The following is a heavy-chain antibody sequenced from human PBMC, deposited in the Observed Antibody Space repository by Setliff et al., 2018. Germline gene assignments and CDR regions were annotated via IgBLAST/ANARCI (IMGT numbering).Heavy chain of an antibody. CDR3: ARKRFYYYYYYMDV. CDR2: IKQDGSEK. J-gene: IGHJ6*03. V-gene: IGHV3-7*01. CDR1: GFTFSSYW. Sequence: GGSLRLSCAASGFTFSSYWMSWVRQAPGKGLEWVANIKQDGSEKYYVDSVKGRFTISRDNAKNSLYLQMNSLRAEDTAVYYCARKRFYYYYYYMDVWGKGTTVTVSS.